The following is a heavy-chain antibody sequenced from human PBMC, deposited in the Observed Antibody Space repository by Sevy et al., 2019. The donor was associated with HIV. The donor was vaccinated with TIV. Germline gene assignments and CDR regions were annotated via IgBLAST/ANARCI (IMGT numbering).Heavy chain of an antibody. Sequence: GGSLRLSCAASGFTFGSYWMTWVRQAPGKGLEWVATIKEDGSGRFYVDSVRGRFTVSRDNAKKKLYLQMNNLRGEDTALYYCARLYSSSSGRGLDNWGQGALVTVSS. J-gene: IGHJ4*02. CDR2: IKEDGSGR. D-gene: IGHD6-6*01. CDR3: ARLYSSSSGRGLDN. CDR1: GFTFGSYW. V-gene: IGHV3-7*01.